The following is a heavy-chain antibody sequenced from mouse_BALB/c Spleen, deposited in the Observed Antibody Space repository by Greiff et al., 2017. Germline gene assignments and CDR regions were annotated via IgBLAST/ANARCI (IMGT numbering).Heavy chain of an antibody. D-gene: IGHD1-1*01. J-gene: IGHJ4*01. Sequence: VHLVESGAELVRPGSSVKISCKASGYAFSSYWMNWVKQRPGQGLEWIGQIYPGDGDTNYNGKFKGKATLTADKSSSTAYMQLSSLTSEDSAVYYCNGYYGSRDYYAMDYWGQGTSVTVSS. CDR2: IYPGDGDT. CDR3: NGYYGSRDYYAMDY. CDR1: GYAFSSYW. V-gene: IGHV1-80*01.